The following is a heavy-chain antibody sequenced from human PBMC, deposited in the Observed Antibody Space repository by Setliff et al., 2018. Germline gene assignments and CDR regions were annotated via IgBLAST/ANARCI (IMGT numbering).Heavy chain of an antibody. CDR2: INPGGLSS. CDR1: GYSFTSHY. Sequence: ASVKVSCKTSGYSFTSHYMHWVRQAPGQGLEWVGIINPGGLSSSSTQKFEGRVTMTRDTSTSTVYMELNSLTSDDTAVYYCARINFYVSSGYYYAPDFWGQGTLVTVSS. CDR3: ARINFYVSSGYYYAPDF. J-gene: IGHJ4*02. D-gene: IGHD3-22*01. V-gene: IGHV1-46*01.